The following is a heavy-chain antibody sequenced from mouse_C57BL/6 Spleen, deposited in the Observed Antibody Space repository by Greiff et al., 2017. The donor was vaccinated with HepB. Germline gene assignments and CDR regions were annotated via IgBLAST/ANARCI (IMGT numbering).Heavy chain of an antibody. Sequence: EVQLQQSGTVLARPGASVKMSCKTSGYTFTSYWMHWVKQRPGQGLEWIGAIYPGNSDTSYNQKFKGKAKLTAVTSASTAYMELSSLTNEDSAVYYWTSNWERAWFAYWGQGTLVTVSA. CDR2: IYPGNSDT. CDR3: TSNWERAWFAY. CDR1: GYTFTSYW. D-gene: IGHD4-1*02. V-gene: IGHV1-5*01. J-gene: IGHJ3*01.